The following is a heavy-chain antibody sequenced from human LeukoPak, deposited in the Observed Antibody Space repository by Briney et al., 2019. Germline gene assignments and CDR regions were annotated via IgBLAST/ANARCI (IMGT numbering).Heavy chain of an antibody. Sequence: PGGSLRLSCSATGFTFSSYEMNWVRQAPGKGLEWVSYISSSGSTIYYADSVKGRFTISRDNAKNSLYLQMNSLRAEDTAVYYCAELGITMIGGVWGKGTTVTISS. CDR2: ISSSGSTI. J-gene: IGHJ6*04. V-gene: IGHV3-48*03. CDR3: AELGITMIGGV. D-gene: IGHD3-10*02. CDR1: GFTFSSYE.